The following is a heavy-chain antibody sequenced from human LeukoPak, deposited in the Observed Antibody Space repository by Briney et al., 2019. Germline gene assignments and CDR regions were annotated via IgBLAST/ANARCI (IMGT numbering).Heavy chain of an antibody. CDR3: ARFVGQGDLLLWFGEFHFDY. D-gene: IGHD3-10*01. CDR2: IIPIFGTA. J-gene: IGHJ4*02. CDR1: GGTFSSYA. V-gene: IGHV1-69*06. Sequence: GASVKVSCKASGGTFSSYAISWVRQAPGQGLEWMGGIIPIFGTANYAQKFQGRVTITADKSTSTAYMELSRLRSDDTAVYYCARFVGQGDLLLWFGEFHFDYWGQGTLVTVSS.